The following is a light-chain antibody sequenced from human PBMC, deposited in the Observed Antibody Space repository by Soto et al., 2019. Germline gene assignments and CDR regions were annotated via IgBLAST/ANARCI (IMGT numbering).Light chain of an antibody. CDR2: RNN. CDR3: ATWDDSLSGPV. CDR1: SSNIGSNY. J-gene: IGLJ2*01. V-gene: IGLV1-47*01. Sequence: QSVLTQPPSASGTPGQRGTISCSGSSSNIGSNYVYWYQQFPGTAPKVLIYRNNQRPSGVPDRFSGSKSGTSASLAISGLRSEDEADYYCATWDDSLSGPVFGGGTKLTVL.